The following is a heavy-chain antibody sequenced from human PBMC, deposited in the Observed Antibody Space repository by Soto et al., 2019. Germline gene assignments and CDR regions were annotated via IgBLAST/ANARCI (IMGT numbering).Heavy chain of an antibody. D-gene: IGHD6-13*01. CDR1: GFTFSNHA. J-gene: IGHJ5*02. CDR3: AKDGRGPYSSSWYDWFDP. V-gene: IGHV3-23*01. Sequence: PGGSLRLSCAASGFTFSNHALIWVRQAPGKGLEWVSGITGSGGSTYYADSVKGRFTISRDNSMDTLYLQMNSLRAEDTAVYYCAKDGRGPYSSSWYDWFDPWGQGTLVTVSS. CDR2: ITGSGGST.